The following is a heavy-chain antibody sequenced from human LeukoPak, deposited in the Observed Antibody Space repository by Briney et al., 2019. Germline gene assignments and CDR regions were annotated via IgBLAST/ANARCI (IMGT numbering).Heavy chain of an antibody. CDR2: ISAYNGNT. D-gene: IGHD3-22*01. CDR1: GYTFTSYG. J-gene: IGHJ6*03. CDR3: ARVPDYYDSSGYPRGYYYYMDV. V-gene: IGHV1-18*01. Sequence: ASVKVSCKASGYTFTSYGISWVRQAPGQGLEWMGWISAYNGNTNYPQKLQGRVTMTTDTSTSTAYMELRSLRSDDTAVYYCARVPDYYDSSGYPRGYYYYMDVWGKGTTVTVSS.